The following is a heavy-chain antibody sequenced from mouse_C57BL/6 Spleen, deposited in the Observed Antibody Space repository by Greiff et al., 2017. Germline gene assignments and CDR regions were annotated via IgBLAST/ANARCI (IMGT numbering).Heavy chain of an antibody. J-gene: IGHJ4*01. CDR1: GYSFTGYY. CDR3: AYDYEGYYAMDY. D-gene: IGHD2-4*01. Sequence: EVQLQQSGPELVKPGASVKISCKASGYSFTGYYMNWVKQSPEKSLEWIGEINPSTGGTTYNPKFKAKATLTVDKSYSTAYRQLKSLTSEDSAVYYCAYDYEGYYAMDYWGQGTSVTVAS. V-gene: IGHV1-42*01. CDR2: INPSTGGT.